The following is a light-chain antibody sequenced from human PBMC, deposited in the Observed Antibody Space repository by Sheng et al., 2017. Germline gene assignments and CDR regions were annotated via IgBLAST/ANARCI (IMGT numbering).Light chain of an antibody. CDR3: QQYNNWPPRT. CDR2: GAS. V-gene: IGKV3-15*01. CDR1: QSVGGN. Sequence: ETVVTQSPVTLSVSLGERATLSCRASQSVGGNLAWYQQRPGQAPSLLIYGASTRATDIPDRFSGSGSGTEFTLTISSLQSEDIAVYYCQQYNNWPPRTFGQGTKVEI. J-gene: IGKJ1*01.